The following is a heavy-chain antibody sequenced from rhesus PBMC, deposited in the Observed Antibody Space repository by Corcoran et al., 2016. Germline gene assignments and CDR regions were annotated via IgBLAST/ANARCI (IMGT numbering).Heavy chain of an antibody. J-gene: IGHJ4*01. CDR3: ARCIAAAGNCYFDF. CDR2: ITYSGST. V-gene: IGHV4-122*02. Sequence: QVQLQESGPGLVKPSETLCLTCAVSGGYLTSAYYYWSWIRQPPGKGLGWIGSITYSGSTSYNPSLKSRVTISRDTSKNQFSLKLTSVTAADTAIYYCARCIAAAGNCYFDFWGQGVLVTVSS. D-gene: IGHD6-31*01. CDR1: GGYLTSAYYY.